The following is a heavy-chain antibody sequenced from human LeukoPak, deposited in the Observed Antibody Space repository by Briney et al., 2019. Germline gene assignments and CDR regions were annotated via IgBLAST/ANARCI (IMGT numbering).Heavy chain of an antibody. CDR2: ISSSGSTI. J-gene: IGHJ4*02. CDR1: GFTFSSYE. CDR3: ARGHQYALLPDY. V-gene: IGHV3-48*03. Sequence: QPGGSLRLSCAASGFTFSSYEMNWVRQAPGKGLEWVSYISSSGSTIYYADSVKGRFTISRDNAKNSLYLQMNSLRAEDTAVYYCARGHQYALLPDYWGQGTLVTVSS. D-gene: IGHD2-2*01.